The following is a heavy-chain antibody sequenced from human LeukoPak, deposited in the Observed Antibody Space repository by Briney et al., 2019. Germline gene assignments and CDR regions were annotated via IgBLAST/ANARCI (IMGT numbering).Heavy chain of an antibody. Sequence: ASVKVSCKASGYTFTSYDINWVRQATGQGLEWMGWMNPNSGNTGYAQKFQGRVTMTRNTSISTAYMELSSLRSEDTAVYYCARDKYYYGSGSYRYYYGMDVWGKGTTVTVSS. V-gene: IGHV1-8*01. CDR3: ARDKYYYGSGSYRYYYGMDV. D-gene: IGHD3-10*01. CDR1: GYTFTSYD. J-gene: IGHJ6*04. CDR2: MNPNSGNT.